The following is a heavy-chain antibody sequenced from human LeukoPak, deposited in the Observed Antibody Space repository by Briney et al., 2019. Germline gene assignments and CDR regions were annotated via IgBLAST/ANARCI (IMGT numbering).Heavy chain of an antibody. J-gene: IGHJ4*02. Sequence: GGSLRLSCKGSGYIFANYWIGWARQMPGKGLEWMGIVYPGDSATRYSPSFQGQVTISADRSITTAYLQWSSLKASDTAMYYCVRFAYGSDFFPGHYWGQGTRVTVSS. CDR2: VYPGDSAT. D-gene: IGHD3/OR15-3a*01. CDR1: GYIFANYW. V-gene: IGHV5-51*01. CDR3: VRFAYGSDFFPGHY.